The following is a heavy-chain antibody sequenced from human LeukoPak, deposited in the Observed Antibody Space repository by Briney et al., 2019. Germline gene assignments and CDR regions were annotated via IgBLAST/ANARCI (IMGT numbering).Heavy chain of an antibody. CDR1: GFPLSAYW. CDR2: INGDGSSI. V-gene: IGHV3-74*01. Sequence: PGGSLRLSCAASGFPLSAYWMHWVRQAPGKGLLWVSRINGDGSSITYADSVKGRFTISRDNAKNTLYLQMNSLRAEDTAVYYCAKNGPGLDYFDYWGQGTLVTVSS. D-gene: IGHD3-10*01. CDR3: AKNGPGLDYFDY. J-gene: IGHJ4*02.